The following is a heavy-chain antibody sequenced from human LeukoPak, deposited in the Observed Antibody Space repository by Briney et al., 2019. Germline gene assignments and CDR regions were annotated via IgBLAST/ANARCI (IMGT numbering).Heavy chain of an antibody. CDR2: ISGSGGST. D-gene: IGHD3-3*01. CDR3: AKDLTYYDFWSALIRDFDY. J-gene: IGHJ4*02. CDR1: GFTFSSYA. Sequence: YPGGSLRLSCAASGFTFSSYAMSWVRQAPGKGLEWVSAISGSGGSTYYADSVKGRFTISRDNSKNTLYLQMNSLRAEDTAVYYCAKDLTYYDFWSALIRDFDYWGQGTLVTVSS. V-gene: IGHV3-23*01.